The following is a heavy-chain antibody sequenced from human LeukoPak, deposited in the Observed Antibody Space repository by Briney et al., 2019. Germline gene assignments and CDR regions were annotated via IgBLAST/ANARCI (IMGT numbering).Heavy chain of an antibody. CDR3: AKTSYGVYYYMDV. CDR2: ISGSGDST. J-gene: IGHJ6*03. CDR1: GFTFSSFA. Sequence: GGSLRLSCADSGFTFSSFAMTWVRQAPGKGLEWVSGISGSGDSTDYADSVKGRFTISRDNSKNTLYLQMNSLSAEDTAVYYCAKTSYGVYYYMDVWGRGTTVTVSS. D-gene: IGHD3-10*01. V-gene: IGHV3-23*01.